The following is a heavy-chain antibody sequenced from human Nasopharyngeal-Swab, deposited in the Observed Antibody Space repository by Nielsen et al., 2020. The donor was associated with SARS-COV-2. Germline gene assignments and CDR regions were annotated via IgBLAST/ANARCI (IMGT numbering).Heavy chain of an antibody. CDR3: ARLYYYDSSGYPYYYYYYGMDV. J-gene: IGHJ6*02. V-gene: IGHV5-51*01. Sequence: GESLKISCKGSGYSFTSYWIGWVRQMPEKGLEWMGIIYPGDSDTRYSPSFQGQVTISADKSISTAYLQWSSLKASDTAMYYCARLYYYDSSGYPYYYYYYGMDVWGQGTTVTVSS. CDR1: GYSFTSYW. CDR2: IYPGDSDT. D-gene: IGHD3-22*01.